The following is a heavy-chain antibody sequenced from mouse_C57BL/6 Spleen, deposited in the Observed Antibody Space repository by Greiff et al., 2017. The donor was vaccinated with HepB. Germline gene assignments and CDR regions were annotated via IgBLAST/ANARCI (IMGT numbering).Heavy chain of an antibody. V-gene: IGHV14-4*01. D-gene: IGHD1-1*01. Sequence: VQLQQSGAELVRPGASVKLSCTASGFNIKDDYMHWVKQRPEQGLEWIGWIDPENGDTEYASKFQGKATITADTSSNTAYLQLSSLTSEDTAVYYCTGVVATKAYWGQGTLVTVSA. CDR1: GFNIKDDY. CDR2: IDPENGDT. J-gene: IGHJ3*01. CDR3: TGVVATKAY.